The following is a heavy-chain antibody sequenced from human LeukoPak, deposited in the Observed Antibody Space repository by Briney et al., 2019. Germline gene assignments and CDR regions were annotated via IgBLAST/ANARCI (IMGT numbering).Heavy chain of an antibody. CDR3: AAERNTYYYYYMDV. J-gene: IGHJ6*03. Sequence: SETPSLTCAVYGGSFSSYYWSWIRQPPGKGLEWIGEINHSGSTNYNPSLKSRVTISVDTSKNQFSLKLSSVTAADTAVYYCAAERNTYYYYYMDVWGKGTTVTVSS. V-gene: IGHV4-34*01. CDR2: INHSGST. CDR1: GGSFSSYY.